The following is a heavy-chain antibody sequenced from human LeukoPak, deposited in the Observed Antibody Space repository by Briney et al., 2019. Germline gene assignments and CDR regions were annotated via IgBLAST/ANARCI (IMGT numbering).Heavy chain of an antibody. CDR2: FDPEDGET. CDR1: GYTLTELS. J-gene: IGHJ6*02. CDR3: ATRSEGGYGMDV. D-gene: IGHD2-15*01. V-gene: IGHV1-24*01. Sequence: ASVEVSCKVSGYTLTELSMHWVRQAPGKGLEWMGGFDPEDGETIYAQKFQGRVTMTKDTSTDTAYMELSSLRSEDTAVYYCATRSEGGYGMDVWGQGTTVTVSS.